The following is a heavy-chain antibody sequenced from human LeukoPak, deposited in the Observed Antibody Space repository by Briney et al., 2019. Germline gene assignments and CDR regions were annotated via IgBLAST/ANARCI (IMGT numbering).Heavy chain of an antibody. CDR2: IYPGDSDT. D-gene: IGHD2-21*02. J-gene: IGHJ3*02. CDR3: ARVVEAYCGGDCDAFDI. CDR1: GYSFTSYW. V-gene: IGHV5-51*01. Sequence: GESLKISCKGSGYSFTSYWIGWVRQMPGKGLERMGIIYPGDSDTRYSPSFQGQVTISADKSISTAYLQWSSLKASDTAMYYCARVVEAYCGGDCDAFDIWGQGTMVTVSS.